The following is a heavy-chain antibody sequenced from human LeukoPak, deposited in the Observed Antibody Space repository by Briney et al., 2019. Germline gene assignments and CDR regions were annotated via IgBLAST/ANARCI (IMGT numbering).Heavy chain of an antibody. V-gene: IGHV3-30-3*01. D-gene: IGHD5-18*01. CDR3: ASREGGNVDTAMVEDY. J-gene: IGHJ4*02. Sequence: GRSLRLSCAASGFTFSSYAMHWVRQAPGKGLEWVAVISYDGSNKYYADSVKGRFTISRDNSKNTLYLQMNSLRAEDTAVYYCASREGGNVDTAMVEDYWGQGTLVTVSS. CDR1: GFTFSSYA. CDR2: ISYDGSNK.